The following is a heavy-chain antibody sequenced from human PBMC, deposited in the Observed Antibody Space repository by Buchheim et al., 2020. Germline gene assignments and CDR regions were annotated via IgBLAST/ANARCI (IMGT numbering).Heavy chain of an antibody. J-gene: IGHJ4*02. D-gene: IGHD6-25*01. Sequence: QVQLVQSGAEVKKPGASVKVFCKASGYTFTSYSMHWVRQAPGQGLEWMGIITPSGDSTSYAQKFQGRVTMTRDKSTTTVHMELSSLRSEDTAVYYCVKDSGFWAFDYWGQGTL. CDR3: VKDSGFWAFDY. CDR2: ITPSGDST. CDR1: GYTFTSYS. V-gene: IGHV1-46*01.